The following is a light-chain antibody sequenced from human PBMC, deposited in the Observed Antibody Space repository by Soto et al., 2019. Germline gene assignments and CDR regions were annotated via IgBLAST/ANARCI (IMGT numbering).Light chain of an antibody. V-gene: IGKV3D-20*02. CDR2: DAS. J-gene: IGKJ3*01. CDR3: QERSHWPGT. Sequence: LTQSPRTLYLTPGEQAPVSCVASQKISSSYLAWYQQKPGQAPRLLIYDASNRATGIPARFSGSGSGTDFTLTISSLEPEDFAVYYCQERSHWPGTFAPGTKLDI. CDR1: QKISSSY.